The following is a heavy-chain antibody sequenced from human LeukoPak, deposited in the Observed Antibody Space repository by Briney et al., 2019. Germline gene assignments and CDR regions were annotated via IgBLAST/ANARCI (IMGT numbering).Heavy chain of an antibody. CDR2: INRDGSST. J-gene: IGHJ4*02. CDR3: AREGVGVVALDY. V-gene: IGHV3-74*01. CDR1: GGTFSSYW. Sequence: PGGSLRLSCAAAGGTFSSYWRQWVRQAPGEGLVWVSRINRDGSSTRYADSVKSRFTNSRDNAKNTLYLQMNSLRAEDTAVYYCAREGVGVVALDYWGQGTLVTVPS. D-gene: IGHD5-12*01.